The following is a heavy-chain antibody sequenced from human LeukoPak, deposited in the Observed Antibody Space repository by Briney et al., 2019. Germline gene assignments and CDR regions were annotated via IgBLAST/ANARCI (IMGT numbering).Heavy chain of an antibody. CDR1: GYTFTSYG. J-gene: IGHJ4*02. V-gene: IGHV1-18*01. Sequence: ASVKVSCKASGYTFTSYGISWVRQAPGQGLEWMGWISAYNGNTNYAQKLQGRVTMTTDTSTSTAYMELRSLRSDDTAVYYCARGPVSQTSGWPFDYWGQGTLVTVSS. D-gene: IGHD6-19*01. CDR3: ARGPVSQTSGWPFDY. CDR2: ISAYNGNT.